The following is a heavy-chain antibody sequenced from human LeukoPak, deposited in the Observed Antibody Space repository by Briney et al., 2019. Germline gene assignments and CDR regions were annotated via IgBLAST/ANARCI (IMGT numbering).Heavy chain of an antibody. V-gene: IGHV5-51*01. CDR1: GYRFTIYW. D-gene: IGHD3-9*01. Sequence: ESLHISCKGSGYRFTIYWIGWVRPMPGKGLEWMGIIYPGDSDTRYSPSFQGQVTISVDKYISTAYLQWSSLKASDTDMYYCARALRYCHANWFDRWGQGTLVTVS. CDR2: IYPGDSDT. J-gene: IGHJ5*02. CDR3: ARALRYCHANWFDR.